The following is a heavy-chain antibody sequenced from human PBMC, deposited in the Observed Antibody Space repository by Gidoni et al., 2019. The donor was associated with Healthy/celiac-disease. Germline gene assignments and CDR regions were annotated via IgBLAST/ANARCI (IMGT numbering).Heavy chain of an antibody. V-gene: IGHV1-3*01. CDR2: INAGNGNT. Sequence: QVQLVQSGAAVKKPGASGKVSCKASGYTFTSYAMHWVRQAPGKRLEWMGWINAGNGNTKDSQKFRGRVTITRDTSASTAYMELSSLRSEDTAVYYCARGSYNWNIKYYFDYWGQGTLVTVSS. J-gene: IGHJ4*02. CDR3: ARGSYNWNIKYYFDY. D-gene: IGHD1-20*01. CDR1: GYTFTSYA.